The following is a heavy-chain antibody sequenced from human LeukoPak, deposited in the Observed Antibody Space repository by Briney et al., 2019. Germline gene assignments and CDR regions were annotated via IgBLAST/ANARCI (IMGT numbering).Heavy chain of an antibody. CDR3: ARDGDLTPAVPFDY. Sequence: GGSLRLSCAASGFTFSTYEMNWVRQAPGKGLEWVSYISSSGSTIYYADSVKGRFAISRDNAKNSLYLQMNSLRAEDTAIYYCARDGDLTPAVPFDYWGQGTLVTASS. D-gene: IGHD6-25*01. V-gene: IGHV3-48*03. CDR2: ISSSGSTI. J-gene: IGHJ4*02. CDR1: GFTFSTYE.